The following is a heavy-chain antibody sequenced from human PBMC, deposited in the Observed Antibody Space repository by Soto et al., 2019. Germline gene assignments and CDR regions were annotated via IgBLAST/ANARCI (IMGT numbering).Heavy chain of an antibody. CDR2: IIPILGIA. J-gene: IGHJ4*02. V-gene: IGHV1-69*08. D-gene: IGHD3-10*01. Sequence: QVQLVQSGAEVKKPGSSVKVSCKASGGTFSSYTISWVRQAPGQGLEWMGRIIPILGIANYAQKFQGRVIITADKSTSTAYMELSSLRSEDTAVYYCARDIGVRGDPPGYWGQGTLVTVSS. CDR3: ARDIGVRGDPPGY. CDR1: GGTFSSYT.